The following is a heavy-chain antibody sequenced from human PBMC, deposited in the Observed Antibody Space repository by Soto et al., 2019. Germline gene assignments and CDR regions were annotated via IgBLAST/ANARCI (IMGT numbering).Heavy chain of an antibody. CDR2: INSDGSST. D-gene: IGHD5-18*01. CDR3: ARDSGYSYGPLDY. CDR1: GLTFSSYW. Sequence: HPGGSLRLSCAASGLTFSSYWMHWVRQAPGKGLMWVSRINSDGSSTSYADSVKGRFTISRDNAKNSLYLQMNSLRAEDTAVYYCARDSGYSYGPLDYWGQGTLVTVSS. V-gene: IGHV3-74*01. J-gene: IGHJ4*02.